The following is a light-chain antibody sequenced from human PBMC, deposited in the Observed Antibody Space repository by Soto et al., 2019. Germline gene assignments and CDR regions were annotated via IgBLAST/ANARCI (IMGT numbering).Light chain of an antibody. Sequence: EIVLTQSPATLSLSPGERATLSCRASQSVSRYLAWYQQKPGQAPRLLIYDASSRATGIPDRFSGSGSGTDFTLTISSLEPEDSAVYYCQQRHMWPITFGQGTRLEIK. CDR3: QQRHMWPIT. J-gene: IGKJ5*01. CDR2: DAS. V-gene: IGKV3-11*01. CDR1: QSVSRY.